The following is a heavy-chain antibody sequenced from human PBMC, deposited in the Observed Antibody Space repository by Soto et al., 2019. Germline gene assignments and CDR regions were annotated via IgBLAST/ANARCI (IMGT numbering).Heavy chain of an antibody. CDR1: GNSITTYY. CDR2: VNYSGST. CDR3: ARVNGRSYRQFDF. Sequence: QVQLQESGPGLVKPSETLSLTCTVSGNSITTYYWNWIRQPPGKRLEWIGYVNYSGSTNYNPYLKSRVAMSIDTSRNQFSLRLSSVTSADTAVYYCARVNGRSYRQFDFWGQGTLVTVSS. D-gene: IGHD1-26*01. V-gene: IGHV4-59*01. J-gene: IGHJ4*02.